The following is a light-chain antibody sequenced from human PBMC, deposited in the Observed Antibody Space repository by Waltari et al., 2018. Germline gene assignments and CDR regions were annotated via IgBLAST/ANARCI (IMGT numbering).Light chain of an antibody. J-gene: IGLJ3*02. CDR2: EVN. Sequence: QSALTQPPSASGSPGQSVTISCTGPTTDVGTHKHVPWYQQHPGKAPKLIIFEVNKWPSGVPDRFSGSKSGNTASLTVSGLQTEDEADYYCASFVGSDNWVFGGGTKLTVL. CDR3: ASFVGSDNWV. CDR1: TTDVGTHKH. V-gene: IGLV2-8*01.